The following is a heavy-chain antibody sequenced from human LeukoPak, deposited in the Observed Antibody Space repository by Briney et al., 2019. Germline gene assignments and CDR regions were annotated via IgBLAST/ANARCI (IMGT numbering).Heavy chain of an antibody. J-gene: IGHJ4*02. CDR1: GGSISSSGYY. CDR3: ARQGWYSSGWYYYFDY. V-gene: IGHV4-39*01. CDR2: VYYTGST. Sequence: SETLSLTCTVSGGSISSSGYYWGWIRQPPGKGLEWIGTVYYTGSTYYNPSLKSRVTISEDTSRNQFSLKLSSVTAADTAVYYCARQGWYSSGWYYYFDYWGQGTLVTVSS. D-gene: IGHD6-19*01.